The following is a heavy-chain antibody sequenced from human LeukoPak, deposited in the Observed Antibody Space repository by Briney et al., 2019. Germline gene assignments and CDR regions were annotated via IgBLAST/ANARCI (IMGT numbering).Heavy chain of an antibody. J-gene: IGHJ5*02. CDR3: ARDGQQQLVLNWFDP. V-gene: IGHV3-74*01. CDR2: INSDGSST. D-gene: IGHD6-13*01. Sequence: GGSLRLSCAASGFTFSSYWMHWVRQAPGKGLAWVSRINSDGSSTSYADSVKGRFTISRDNAKNTLYLQMNSLRAEDTAVYYCARDGQQQLVLNWFDPWGQGTLVTVSS. CDR1: GFTFSSYW.